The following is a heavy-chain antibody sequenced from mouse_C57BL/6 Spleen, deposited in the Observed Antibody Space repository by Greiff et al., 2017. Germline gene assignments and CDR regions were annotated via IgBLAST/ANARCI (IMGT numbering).Heavy chain of an antibody. J-gene: IGHJ1*03. Sequence: EVQLQQSGTVLARPGASVKMSCKTSGYTFTSYWMHWVKQRPGQGLEWIGAIYPGNSDTSYNQKFKGKAKLTAVTSASTAYMELSSLTNEDSAVYYCTRKITTVVATGDWYFDVWGTVTTVTVSS. CDR1: GYTFTSYW. CDR2: IYPGNSDT. V-gene: IGHV1-5*01. D-gene: IGHD1-1*01. CDR3: TRKITTVVATGDWYFDV.